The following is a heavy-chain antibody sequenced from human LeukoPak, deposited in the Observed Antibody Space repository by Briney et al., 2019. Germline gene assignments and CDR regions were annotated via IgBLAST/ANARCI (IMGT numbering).Heavy chain of an antibody. CDR2: ISGSGGST. J-gene: IGHJ4*02. Sequence: GGSLRLSCAASGFTFSNYAMSWVRQAPGKGLEWVSAISGSGGSTYYADSVKGRFTISRDNSKNTLYLQMNSLRAEDTAVYYCAKDQFRDYGGNSLPDYWGQGTLVTVSS. D-gene: IGHD4-23*01. CDR3: AKDQFRDYGGNSLPDY. V-gene: IGHV3-23*01. CDR1: GFTFSNYA.